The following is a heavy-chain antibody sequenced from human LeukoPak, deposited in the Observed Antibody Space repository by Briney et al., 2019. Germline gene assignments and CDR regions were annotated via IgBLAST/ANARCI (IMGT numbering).Heavy chain of an antibody. J-gene: IGHJ4*02. Sequence: GGSLRLSCAASGFTFSSYGMHWVRQAPGKGLEWVAVIWYDGSNKYHADSVKGRFTISRDNSKNTLYLQMNSLRAEDTAVYYCANDGAAGSSNYWGQGTLVTVSS. CDR3: ANDGAAGSSNY. CDR1: GFTFSSYG. V-gene: IGHV3-33*06. CDR2: IWYDGSNK. D-gene: IGHD6-13*01.